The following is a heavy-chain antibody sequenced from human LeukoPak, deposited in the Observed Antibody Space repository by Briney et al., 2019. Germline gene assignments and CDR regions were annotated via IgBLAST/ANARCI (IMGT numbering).Heavy chain of an antibody. CDR3: ARDGYGDYAVDY. CDR2: ISSSSSTL. Sequence: GGSLRLSCAASGFTFSIYSMNWVRQAPGKGLEWVSYISSSSSTLYYAGSVKGRFTISRDTARNSLYLQMNSLRDDDTAVYYCARDGYGDYAVDYWGQGTLVTVPS. J-gene: IGHJ4*02. D-gene: IGHD4-17*01. V-gene: IGHV3-48*02. CDR1: GFTFSIYS.